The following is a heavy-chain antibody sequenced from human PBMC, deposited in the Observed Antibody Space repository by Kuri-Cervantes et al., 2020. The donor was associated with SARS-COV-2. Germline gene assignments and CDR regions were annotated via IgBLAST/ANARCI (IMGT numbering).Heavy chain of an antibody. D-gene: IGHD1-14*01. J-gene: IGHJ6*03. V-gene: IGHV3-53*01. CDR2: ISTGGTT. CDR1: GFTVSSNY. Sequence: GGSLRLSCAASGFTVSSNYMSWVRQAPGKGLEWVSIISTGGTTHYADSVKGRFTISRDNSKNTLYLQMNSLRAEDTAVYYCAREGSNDHHDYYDYYMDVWGKGTTVTVSS. CDR3: AREGSNDHHDYYDYYMDV.